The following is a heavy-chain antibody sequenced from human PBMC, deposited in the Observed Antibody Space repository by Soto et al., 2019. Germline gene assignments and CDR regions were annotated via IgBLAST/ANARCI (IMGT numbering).Heavy chain of an antibody. V-gene: IGHV3-30-3*01. CDR2: ISYDGSNK. CDR3: ARPLWRDDYNWGYFDL. CDR1: GFTFSSYA. J-gene: IGHJ2*01. D-gene: IGHD4-4*01. Sequence: QVPLVESGGGVVQPGRSLRLSCAASGFTFSSYAMHWVRQAPGKGLECVAVISYDGSNKYYADSVKGRFTISRDNSKNTLYLQMNSLRTEDTAVYYCARPLWRDDYNWGYFDLWGRGTLVTVSS.